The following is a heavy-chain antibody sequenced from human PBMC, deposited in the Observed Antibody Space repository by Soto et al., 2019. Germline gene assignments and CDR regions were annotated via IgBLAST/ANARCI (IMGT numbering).Heavy chain of an antibody. D-gene: IGHD2-2*03. CDR1: GFTFSRTA. Sequence: LRLSCAASGFTFSRTAMHWVRQAPGKGLDWVAVISYDGHNTYYGTSVKGRFTISRDNYRNTVFLQMDTLRVEDTAIYYCAKDSGYCIEDNCYLPDFWGQGTLVTVSS. CDR3: AKDSGYCIEDNCYLPDF. J-gene: IGHJ4*02. V-gene: IGHV3-30*18. CDR2: ISYDGHNT.